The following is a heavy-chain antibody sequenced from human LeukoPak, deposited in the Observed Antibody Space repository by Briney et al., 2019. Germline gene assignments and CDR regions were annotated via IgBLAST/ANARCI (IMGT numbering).Heavy chain of an antibody. Sequence: PSETLSLTCTVSGDSISSYYWNWIRQPAGKGLEWIGSIYHSGSTYYNPSLKSRVTISVDTSKNQFSLKLSSVTAADTAVYYCARTWDYDILTGPLYYYMDVWGKGTTVTVSS. CDR3: ARTWDYDILTGPLYYYMDV. CDR2: IYHSGST. V-gene: IGHV4-4*07. J-gene: IGHJ6*03. D-gene: IGHD3-9*01. CDR1: GDSISSYY.